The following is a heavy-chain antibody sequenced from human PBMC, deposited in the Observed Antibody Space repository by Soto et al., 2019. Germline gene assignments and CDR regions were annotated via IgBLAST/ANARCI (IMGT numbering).Heavy chain of an antibody. Sequence: PGGSLRLSCVASGFTFISSFMGWIRQAPGKGLEWVANINQDGGVTYYVDSVEGRFTISRDNTKDSLYLQMSSLRGEDTAIYYCARYYRGSGRYFFDYWGQGTPVTV. CDR2: INQDGGVT. CDR1: GFTFISSF. CDR3: ARYYRGSGRYFFDY. V-gene: IGHV3-7*03. J-gene: IGHJ4*02. D-gene: IGHD6-19*01.